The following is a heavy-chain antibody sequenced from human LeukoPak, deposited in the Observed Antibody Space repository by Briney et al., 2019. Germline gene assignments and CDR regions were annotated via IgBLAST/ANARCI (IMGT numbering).Heavy chain of an antibody. D-gene: IGHD2-15*01. CDR1: GFTFSSYS. CDR3: ARALLRYCSGGSCHYGMDV. CDR2: ISSSSSYI. J-gene: IGHJ6*02. Sequence: PGGSPRVSCAASGFTFSSYSMNWVRQAPGKGLEWVSSISSSSSYIYYADSVKGRFTISRDNAKNSLYLQMNSLRAEDTAVYYCARALLRYCSGGSCHYGMDVWGQGTTVTVSS. V-gene: IGHV3-21*01.